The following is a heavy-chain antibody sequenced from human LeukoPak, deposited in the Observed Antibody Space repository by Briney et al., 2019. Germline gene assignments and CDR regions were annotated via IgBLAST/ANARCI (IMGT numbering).Heavy chain of an antibody. CDR1: GFTFTDYA. V-gene: IGHV3-48*02. Sequence: GGSLRLSCAASGFTFTDYAITWVRQAPGKGLEWVSYISSSSSTIYYADSVKGRFTISRDNAKNSLYLQMNSLRDEDTAVYYCARAFGLTDYWGQGTLVTVSS. CDR3: ARAFGLTDY. D-gene: IGHD3/OR15-3a*01. CDR2: ISSSSSTI. J-gene: IGHJ4*02.